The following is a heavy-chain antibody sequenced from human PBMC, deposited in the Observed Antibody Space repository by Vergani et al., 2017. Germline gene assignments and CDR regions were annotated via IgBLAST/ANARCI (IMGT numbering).Heavy chain of an antibody. CDR2: IYNSGNG. CDR3: ASCKYSSGSTSHFRGRYFDV. V-gene: IGHV4-39*01. D-gene: IGHD3-10*01. CDR1: GDSIISRSYY. Sequence: QMQLQESGPGLVKASETLSLTCTVSGDSIISRSYYWGWIRQPPGKGLEWIGSIYNSGNGDSSSSLKSRITISADPSKNQFSLRLTSVTATDTAVYYCASCKYSSGSTSHFRGRYFDVWGRGTLVTVPS. J-gene: IGHJ2*01.